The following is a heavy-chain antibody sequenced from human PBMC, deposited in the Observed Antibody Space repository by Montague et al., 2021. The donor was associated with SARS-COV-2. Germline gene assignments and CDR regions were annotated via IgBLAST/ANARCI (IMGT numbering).Heavy chain of an antibody. J-gene: IGHJ6*02. CDR3: AKGTYFYDSSGYYPESHYSYFDGMDV. CDR1: GFTFDDYV. CDR2: ISGDGGKT. D-gene: IGHD3-22*01. Sequence: SLRLSCAASGFTFDDYVMYWVRQPPGKGLEWVSLISGDGGKTYYADSEKGRFTTSRDNGKNSLYLQMNSLGTEDTALYHCAKGTYFYDSSGYYPESHYSYFDGMDVWGQGTTVTVSS. V-gene: IGHV3-43*02.